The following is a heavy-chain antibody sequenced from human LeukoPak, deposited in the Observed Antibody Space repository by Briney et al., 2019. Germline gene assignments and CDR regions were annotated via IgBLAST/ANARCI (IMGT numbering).Heavy chain of an antibody. CDR2: ISWNSGSI. Sequence: GGSLRLSCAASGFTFDDYAMHWVRQAPGKGLEWVSGISWNSGSIGYADSVKGRFTISRDNAKNSLYLQMDSLRAEDTALYYCAKEVYNSSSVGLDYWGQGTLVTVSS. V-gene: IGHV3-9*01. CDR1: GFTFDDYA. D-gene: IGHD6-6*01. J-gene: IGHJ4*02. CDR3: AKEVYNSSSVGLDY.